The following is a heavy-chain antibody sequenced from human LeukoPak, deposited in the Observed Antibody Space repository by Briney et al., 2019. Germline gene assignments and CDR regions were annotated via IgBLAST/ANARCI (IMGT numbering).Heavy chain of an antibody. D-gene: IGHD3-3*01. Sequence: PGGSLRLSCAASGFTFSSYAMSWVRQAPGKGLEWVSAISGSGGSTYYADSVKGRFTISRDNSKNTLYLQMNSLRAEDTAVYYCAKGSLGQSEVLRFLEWTGQPNRAFDYWGQGTLVTVSS. CDR3: AKGSLGQSEVLRFLEWTGQPNRAFDY. V-gene: IGHV3-23*01. CDR2: ISGSGGST. J-gene: IGHJ4*02. CDR1: GFTFSSYA.